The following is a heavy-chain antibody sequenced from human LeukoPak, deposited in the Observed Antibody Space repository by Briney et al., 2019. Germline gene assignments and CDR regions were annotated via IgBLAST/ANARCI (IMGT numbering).Heavy chain of an antibody. V-gene: IGHV3-9*01. CDR3: AKDKYSDSSGYPDY. Sequence: HPGGSLRLSCAASGFTFNDYAMHWVRQAPGKGLEWVSGISWNSGSIGYADSVKGRFTISRDYAKNSLYLQMNSLRAEDTALYYCAKDKYSDSSGYPDYWGQGTLVTVSS. CDR2: ISWNSGSI. J-gene: IGHJ4*02. CDR1: GFTFNDYA. D-gene: IGHD3-22*01.